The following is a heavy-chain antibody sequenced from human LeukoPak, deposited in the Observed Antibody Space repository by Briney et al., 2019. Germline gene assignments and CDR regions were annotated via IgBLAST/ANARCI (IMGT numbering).Heavy chain of an antibody. V-gene: IGHV4-59*01. J-gene: IGHJ4*02. CDR1: GGSISSYY. Sequence: PSETLSLTCTVSGGSISSYYWSWIRQPPGKGLEWIGYIYYSGSTNYNPSLKSRVTISVDTSKNQFSLKLSSVTAADTAVYYCARAYCSGGSCSDFDYWGQGTLVTVSS. D-gene: IGHD2-15*01. CDR3: ARAYCSGGSCSDFDY. CDR2: IYYSGST.